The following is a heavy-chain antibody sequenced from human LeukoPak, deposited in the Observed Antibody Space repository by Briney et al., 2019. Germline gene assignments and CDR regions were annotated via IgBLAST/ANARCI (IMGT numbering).Heavy chain of an antibody. D-gene: IGHD3-10*01. CDR1: GFTFDDYA. J-gene: IGHJ4*02. V-gene: IGHV3-9*01. Sequence: GGSLRLSCAASGFTFDDYAMHWVRQAAGKGLEWVSGISWNSGSIGYADSVKGRFTISRDNAKNSLHLQMNSLRAEDTALYYCAKDIKADYYGSGSLFDYWGQGTLVTVSS. CDR3: AKDIKADYYGSGSLFDY. CDR2: ISWNSGSI.